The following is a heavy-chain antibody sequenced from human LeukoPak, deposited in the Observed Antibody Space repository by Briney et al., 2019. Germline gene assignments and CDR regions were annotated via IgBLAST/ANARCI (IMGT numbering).Heavy chain of an antibody. D-gene: IGHD3-10*01. CDR1: GFTVSSNY. Sequence: GGSLRLSCAASGFTVSSNYMSWVRQAPGKGLEWVSVIYSGGSTYYADSVKGRFTISRDNSKNTLYLQMNSLRAEDTAVYYCAKIGAGTDYDFWGQGTLVTVSS. CDR3: AKIGAGTDYDF. V-gene: IGHV3-53*01. J-gene: IGHJ4*02. CDR2: IYSGGST.